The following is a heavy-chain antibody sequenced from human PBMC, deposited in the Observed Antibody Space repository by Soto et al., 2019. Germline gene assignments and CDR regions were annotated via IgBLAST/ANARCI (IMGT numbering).Heavy chain of an antibody. CDR3: ARDYLELPFDP. Sequence: QVQMVESGGGVVQPARSLRLSCAASGFTFSSYAMHCVRQAPGKGLEWVAVISYDGSNKYYADSVKGRLNISRDNSKKTMYKQMNSLRAEDTAVYYCARDYLELPFDPWGQGTLVTVSS. J-gene: IGHJ5*02. CDR1: GFTFSSYA. D-gene: IGHD1-7*01. CDR2: ISYDGSNK. V-gene: IGHV3-30-3*01.